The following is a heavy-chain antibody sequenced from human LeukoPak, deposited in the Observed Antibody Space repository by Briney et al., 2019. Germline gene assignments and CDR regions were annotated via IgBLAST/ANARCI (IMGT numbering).Heavy chain of an antibody. CDR3: ARDRIIAAAGTGDAFDI. CDR1: GYTFTGYS. Sequence: GASVKVSCKASGYTFTGYSMHWVRQAPGQGLEWMGWINPNNGGRNYPQKFQGRITMTTDTSISTAYMELSRLTSDDTAVYYCARDRIIAAAGTGDAFDIWGQGTMVTVSS. CDR2: INPNNGGR. D-gene: IGHD6-13*01. J-gene: IGHJ3*02. V-gene: IGHV1-2*02.